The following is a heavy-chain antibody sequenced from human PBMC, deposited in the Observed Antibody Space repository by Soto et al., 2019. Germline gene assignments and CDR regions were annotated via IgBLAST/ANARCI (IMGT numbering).Heavy chain of an antibody. J-gene: IGHJ4*02. Sequence: PSETLSLTCTVSGASISNYYCSWIRQPAGKGLECLGRIYASGTTTYNPSLRSRVTMSVDTSKNQFSLNLNSVTAADTAVYYCARESRSELGTVEYWGQGTLVTVSS. CDR2: IYASGTT. CDR3: ARESRSELGTVEY. V-gene: IGHV4-4*07. D-gene: IGHD1-1*01. CDR1: GASISNYY.